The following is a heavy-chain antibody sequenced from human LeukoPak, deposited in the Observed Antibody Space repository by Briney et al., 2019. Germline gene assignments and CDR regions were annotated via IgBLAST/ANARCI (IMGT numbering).Heavy chain of an antibody. CDR3: TAEIYDLWSGYDH. D-gene: IGHD3-3*01. CDR2: IKRESNGGKT. V-gene: IGHV3-15*05. J-gene: IGHJ4*02. Sequence: GGPLRLLCGPSVFTYCKAHERGARDVRGEAGEWLGRIKRESNGGKTDIAPSVVGRFSISRNDSKNMVYLEMNSLKTDDTALYYCTAEIYDLWSGYDHWGQGALVTVSS. CDR1: VFTYCKA.